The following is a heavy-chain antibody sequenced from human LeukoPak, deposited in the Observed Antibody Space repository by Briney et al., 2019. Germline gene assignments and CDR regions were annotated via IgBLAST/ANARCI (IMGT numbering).Heavy chain of an antibody. Sequence: GGSLRLSCAASGFTFSSYGMHWVRQAPGKGLEWVAFIRYDGSNKYYADSVKGRFTISRDNAKKSLYLQMNSLRAEDTVVYYCARDYNCWGQGTLVTVSS. CDR1: GFTFSSYG. J-gene: IGHJ4*02. CDR3: ARDYNC. V-gene: IGHV3-30*02. D-gene: IGHD3-10*01. CDR2: IRYDGSNK.